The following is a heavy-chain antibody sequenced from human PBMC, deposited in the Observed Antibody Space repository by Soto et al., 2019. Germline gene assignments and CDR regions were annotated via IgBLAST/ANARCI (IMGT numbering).Heavy chain of an antibody. J-gene: IGHJ5*02. V-gene: IGHV1-46*03. Sequence: QVQLVQSGAEVKKPGASVKVSCKASGYTFTSYYMHWVRQAPGQGLEWMGIINPSGGSTSYAQKFQGRVNLTTDTSTSTVYMELSSLRSEYTAVYYCARVYPSDTRYGYVGNNWFDPWGQGTLVTVSS. D-gene: IGHD5-18*01. CDR2: INPSGGST. CDR1: GYTFTSYY. CDR3: ARVYPSDTRYGYVGNNWFDP.